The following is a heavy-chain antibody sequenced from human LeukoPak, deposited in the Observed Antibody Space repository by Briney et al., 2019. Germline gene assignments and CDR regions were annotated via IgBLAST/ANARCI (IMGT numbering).Heavy chain of an antibody. V-gene: IGHV3-23*01. CDR3: ARRSGIAVAGAFDY. D-gene: IGHD6-19*01. CDR1: GFTFSKYA. Sequence: GGSLRLSCAASGFTFSKYAMTWVRQAPGKGLEWVSAISSSTLKIYYADSVKGRLTISRDNSKNTLYLQMNSVRAEDTAVYYCARRSGIAVAGAFDYWGQGTLVTVSS. J-gene: IGHJ4*02. CDR2: ISSSTLKI.